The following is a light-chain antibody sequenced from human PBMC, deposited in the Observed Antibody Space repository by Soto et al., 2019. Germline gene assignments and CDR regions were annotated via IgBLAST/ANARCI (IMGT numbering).Light chain of an antibody. CDR2: KIS. CDR3: IQATQLWT. J-gene: IGKJ1*01. Sequence: DIVMTQTPLSSPVTLGQPASISCRSSQSLVHSDRNTYLSWLQQRPGQPSRLLNYKISNRFAGVPDRFSDSEAGTDFTLKISRVEGEGGGVYYCIQATQLWTVGEGTEEQI. CDR1: QSLVHSDRNTY. V-gene: IGKV2-24*01.